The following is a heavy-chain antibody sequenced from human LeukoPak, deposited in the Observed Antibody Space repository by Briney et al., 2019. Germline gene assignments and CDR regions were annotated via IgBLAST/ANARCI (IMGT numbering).Heavy chain of an antibody. Sequence: GGSLRLSCAASGFTFNSYSMNWVRQAPGKGLEWVSYITSSSSTIYYADSVTGRFTISRDNAKNSLYLQMNSLRVEDTAVYFCSRGQPCDYWGQGTLVTVSS. J-gene: IGHJ4*02. CDR3: SRGQPCDY. V-gene: IGHV3-48*04. CDR1: GFTFNSYS. CDR2: ITSSSSTI.